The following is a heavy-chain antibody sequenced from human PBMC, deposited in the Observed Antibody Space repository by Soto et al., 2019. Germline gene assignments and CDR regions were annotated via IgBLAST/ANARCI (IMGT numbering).Heavy chain of an antibody. D-gene: IGHD3-3*01. CDR3: ATATISPVSSAYHHYGMDV. V-gene: IGHV1-69*01. CDR2: IIPVFDTA. J-gene: IGHJ6*02. CDR1: GGTFNNFA. Sequence: QVQLVQSGAEVKKPGSSVKVSCQASGGTFNNFAFTWVRQAPGQGLERLGGIIPVFDTANNAQRYQGRVTITADEFTSTVYMEMSSLRSDDTAVYYCATATISPVSSAYHHYGMDVWGQGTTVTVSS.